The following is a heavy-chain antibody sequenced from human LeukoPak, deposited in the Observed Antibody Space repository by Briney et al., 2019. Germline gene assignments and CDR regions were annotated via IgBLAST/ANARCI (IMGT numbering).Heavy chain of an antibody. J-gene: IGHJ4*02. CDR2: ISSSSAYI. Sequence: GGSLRLSCVVSGFTFSSYSMNWVRQAPGKGLEWVASISSSSAYIYYADSVKGRFTISRVNSKNTLYLQMNSLRAEDTAVYYCAKEDYNWNDGRLYYFDYWGQGTLVTVSS. CDR1: GFTFSSYS. V-gene: IGHV3-21*04. D-gene: IGHD1-20*01. CDR3: AKEDYNWNDGRLYYFDY.